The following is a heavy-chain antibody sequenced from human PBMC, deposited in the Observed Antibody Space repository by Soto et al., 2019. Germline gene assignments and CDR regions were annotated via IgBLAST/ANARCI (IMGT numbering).Heavy chain of an antibody. CDR1: GFGFSSVY. J-gene: IGHJ4*02. Sequence: PGGSLRLSCVASGFGFSSVYMNWVRQAPGKGLEWVAIIWYDGSLKYYADSMKGRFTISRDNSKNTMYLQMNNLRAEDTAVYYCARDKRDLRFLEWSYYFDYWGQGTLVTVSS. CDR3: ARDKRDLRFLEWSYYFDY. CDR2: IWYDGSLK. V-gene: IGHV3-33*08. D-gene: IGHD3-3*01.